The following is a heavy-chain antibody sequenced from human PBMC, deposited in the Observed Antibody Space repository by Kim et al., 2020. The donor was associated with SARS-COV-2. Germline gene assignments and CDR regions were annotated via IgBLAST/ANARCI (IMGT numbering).Heavy chain of an antibody. Sequence: SETLSLTCTVSGGSIGHYYWSWIRQPPGKGLQWIGYINYSGSTNYNPSLKSRVTISVDTSRQQFSLKLSSVTAADTAVYYCARRGTYCSSGSCEIDSWGQGPLVTVSS. CDR1: GGSIGHYY. D-gene: IGHD2-15*01. J-gene: IGHJ4*02. CDR3: ARRGTYCSSGSCEIDS. CDR2: INYSGST. V-gene: IGHV4-59*08.